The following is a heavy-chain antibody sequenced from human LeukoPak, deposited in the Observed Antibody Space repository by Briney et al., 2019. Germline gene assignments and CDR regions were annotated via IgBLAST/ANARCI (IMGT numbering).Heavy chain of an antibody. CDR2: IYYSGST. V-gene: IGHV4-4*02. Sequence: SETLSLTCAVSGGSISSSNWWSWVRQPPGKGLEWIGSIYYSGSTYYNPSLKSRVTISVDTSKNQFSLKLSSVTAADTAVYYCALQAGYCSSTSCYWAFDIWGQGTMVTVSS. J-gene: IGHJ3*02. D-gene: IGHD2-2*01. CDR3: ALQAGYCSSTSCYWAFDI. CDR1: GGSISSSNW.